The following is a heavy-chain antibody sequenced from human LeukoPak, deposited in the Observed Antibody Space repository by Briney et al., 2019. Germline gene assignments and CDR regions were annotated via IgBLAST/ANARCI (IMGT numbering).Heavy chain of an antibody. D-gene: IGHD3-16*01. CDR3: VKSGGYYYMDA. CDR2: TSWNSDNI. J-gene: IGHJ6*03. CDR1: GFTYHDFA. V-gene: IGHV3-9*01. Sequence: GGSLRLSCAASGFTYHDFAMHWVRQAPGKGLEWVAATSWNSDNIDYADSVKGRFTIYRDNDMNSLYLEMASLRVEDSALYYCVKSGGYYYMDAWGKGTPVTVSS.